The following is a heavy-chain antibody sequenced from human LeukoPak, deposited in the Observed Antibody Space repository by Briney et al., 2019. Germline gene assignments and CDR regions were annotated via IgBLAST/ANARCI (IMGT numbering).Heavy chain of an antibody. J-gene: IGHJ3*02. CDR1: GGTFSSYP. Sequence: ASVKVSCKASGGTFSSYPISWVRRAPGQGLAWMGGIIPIFATADYAQKFQGRVTITADESTSTAYMELRTLRSQDTAVYYCARVRIRDGYNIFVGAFDIWGQGTMVTVPS. V-gene: IGHV1-69*13. CDR2: IIPIFATA. CDR3: ARVRIRDGYNIFVGAFDI. D-gene: IGHD5-24*01.